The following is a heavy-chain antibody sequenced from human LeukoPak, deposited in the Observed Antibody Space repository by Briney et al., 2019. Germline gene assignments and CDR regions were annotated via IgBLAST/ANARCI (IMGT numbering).Heavy chain of an antibody. J-gene: IGHJ4*02. CDR3: ATESIAAAGTGGFDY. Sequence: SETLSLTCTVSGGSISSSSYYWGWIRQPPGKGLEWIGSIYYSGSTYYNPSLKSRVTISVDTSKNQFSLKLSSVTAADTAVYYCATESIAAAGTGGFDYWGQGTLVTVSS. D-gene: IGHD6-13*01. CDR2: IYYSGST. V-gene: IGHV4-39*02. CDR1: GGSISSSSYY.